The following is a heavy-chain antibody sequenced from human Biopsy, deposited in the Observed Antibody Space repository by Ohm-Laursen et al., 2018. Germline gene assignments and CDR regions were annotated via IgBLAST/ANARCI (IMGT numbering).Heavy chain of an antibody. Sequence: SLRLSCAASGFYFSNYAMSWVRRAPGKGLEWVSGISGSGGSTYYADSVKGRFTISRDNSKNTLYLRMNSLRAEDTAVHYCAKPADSYGSEFYFDYWGQGTLVTVSS. CDR3: AKPADSYGSEFYFDY. CDR2: ISGSGGST. J-gene: IGHJ4*02. CDR1: GFYFSNYA. V-gene: IGHV3-23*01. D-gene: IGHD4-17*01.